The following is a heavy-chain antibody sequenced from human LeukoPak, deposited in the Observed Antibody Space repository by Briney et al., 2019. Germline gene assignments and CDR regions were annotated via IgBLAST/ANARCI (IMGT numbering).Heavy chain of an antibody. CDR2: IYYSGST. V-gene: IGHV4-59*01. D-gene: IGHD2-15*01. CDR1: GGSISSYY. Sequence: SETPSLTCTVSGGSISSYYWSWIRQPPGKGLEWIGYIYYSGSTNYNPSLKSRVTVSVDTSKNQFSLKLSSVTAADTAVYYCARIKDISEGYFDYWGQGTLVTVSS. J-gene: IGHJ4*02. CDR3: ARIKDISEGYFDY.